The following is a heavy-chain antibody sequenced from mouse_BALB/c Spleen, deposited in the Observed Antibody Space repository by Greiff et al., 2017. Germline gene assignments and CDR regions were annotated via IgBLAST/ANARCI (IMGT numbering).Heavy chain of an antibody. J-gene: IGHJ3*01. CDR1: GYSITSYYA. Sequence: EVQLQESGPGLVKPSQSLSLTCTVTGYSITSYYAWNWIRQFPGNKLEWMGYISYSGSTSYNPSLKSRISITRDTSKNQFFLQLNSVTTEDTATYYCASPWFAYWGQGTLVTVSA. CDR3: ASPWFAY. V-gene: IGHV3-2*02. CDR2: ISYSGST.